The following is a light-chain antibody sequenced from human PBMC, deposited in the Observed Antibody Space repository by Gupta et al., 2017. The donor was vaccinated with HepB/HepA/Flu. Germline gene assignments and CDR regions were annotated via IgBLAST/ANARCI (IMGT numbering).Light chain of an antibody. V-gene: IGKV3-11*02. CDR2: DAS. J-gene: IGKJ1*01. Sequence: EIVLTQSPATLSLSPGESATLSCRASQSVSSYLAWYQQKPSEATRLLIDDASYRRAGIPACSSSGGSGGACITTSSSLQDEDVAVYYCQQHSNSSPTFGQGTKVEIK. CDR1: QSVSSY. CDR3: QQHSNSSPT.